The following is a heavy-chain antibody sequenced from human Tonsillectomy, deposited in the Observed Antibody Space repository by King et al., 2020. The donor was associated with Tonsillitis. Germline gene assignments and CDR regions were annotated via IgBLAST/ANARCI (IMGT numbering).Heavy chain of an antibody. V-gene: IGHV3-53*01. CDR2: IYSGGST. D-gene: IGHD2-15*01. CDR1: GFSVTNNY. CDR3: AGEYWSSGSCYFDS. Sequence: VQLVESGGGLIQPGGSLRLSCAVSGFSVTNNYMSWVRQAPGKGLEWVSVIYSGGSTSYADSVKGRFTLSKDNSKNMVYLQMNSLRVEETAVYYCAGEYWSSGSCYFDSWGQGTLVTVSS. J-gene: IGHJ4*02.